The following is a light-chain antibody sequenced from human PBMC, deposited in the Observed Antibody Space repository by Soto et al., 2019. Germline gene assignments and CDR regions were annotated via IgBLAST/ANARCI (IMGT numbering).Light chain of an antibody. Sequence: DIVLTQSPGTPSLSPGERATLSCRASQSVSSNYLAWYQQKPGQAPRLLIYGTSNRATGIPDRFTGSGSGTDLTLTIRRLEPEDLGVYYCQQYGNSPPNTFGQGTRLDIE. CDR3: QQYGNSPPNT. CDR1: QSVSSNY. V-gene: IGKV3-20*01. CDR2: GTS. J-gene: IGKJ5*01.